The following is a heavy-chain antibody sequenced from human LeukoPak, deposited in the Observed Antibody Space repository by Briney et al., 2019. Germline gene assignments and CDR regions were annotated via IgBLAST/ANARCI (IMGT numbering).Heavy chain of an antibody. J-gene: IGHJ4*02. Sequence: TSETLSLTCTVSGGSISSYYWSWIRQPAGKGLEWIGRIYTSGSTNYNPSLKSRVTMSVDTSKNQLSLKLSSVTAADTAVYYCARDRPGYCSSTSCHYYFDYWGQGTLVTVSS. D-gene: IGHD2-2*01. CDR3: ARDRPGYCSSTSCHYYFDY. V-gene: IGHV4-4*07. CDR2: IYTSGST. CDR1: GGSISSYY.